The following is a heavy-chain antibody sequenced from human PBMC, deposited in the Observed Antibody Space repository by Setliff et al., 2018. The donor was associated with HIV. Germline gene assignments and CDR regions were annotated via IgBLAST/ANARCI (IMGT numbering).Heavy chain of an antibody. CDR1: GFTFSSFA. CDR3: ARGTGDTSGYYYYSEYFQN. D-gene: IGHD3-22*01. CDR2: ISASATSV. Sequence: PGGSLRLSCAASGFTFSSFAMTWVRQAPGKGLEWVSSISASATSVYNADSVKGRFTISRDNSKNILYVQTNSLRVEDTAVYYCARGTGDTSGYYYYSEYFQNWGQGTLVTVSS. V-gene: IGHV3-23*01. J-gene: IGHJ1*01.